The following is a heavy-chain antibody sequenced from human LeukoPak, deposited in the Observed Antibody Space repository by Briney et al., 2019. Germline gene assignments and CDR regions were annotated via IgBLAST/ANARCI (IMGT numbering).Heavy chain of an antibody. Sequence: GGSLRLSCIASGFTFSTSWMSWVRQAPGKGLEWVANMSPDGREKKFVDSVKGRFTISRDNAKNSLYLQMSSLRAEDTAVYYCASEPPSGWYNANWFDPWGQGTLVTVSS. CDR1: GFTFSTSW. V-gene: IGHV3-7*01. D-gene: IGHD6-19*01. CDR2: MSPDGREK. CDR3: ASEPPSGWYNANWFDP. J-gene: IGHJ5*02.